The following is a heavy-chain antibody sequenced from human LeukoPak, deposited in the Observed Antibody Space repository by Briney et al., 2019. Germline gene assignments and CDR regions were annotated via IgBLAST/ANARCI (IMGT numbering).Heavy chain of an antibody. V-gene: IGHV4-39*01. J-gene: IGHJ4*02. D-gene: IGHD3-10*01. CDR2: IYDSGST. CDR1: GGSIRRSYCY. Sequence: SETLSLTCTVSGGSIRRSYCYWGWIRQTPGKGLEWIGRIYDSGSTQYSPSLKSRLTVSVDTSKNQFSLNLTSVTATDTAVYYCARSPLPYGAGRGYFDYWGRGTLVTVSS. CDR3: ARSPLPYGAGRGYFDY.